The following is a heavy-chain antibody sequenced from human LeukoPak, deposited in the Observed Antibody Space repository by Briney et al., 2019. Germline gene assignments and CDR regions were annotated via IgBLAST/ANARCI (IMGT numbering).Heavy chain of an antibody. Sequence: SQTLSLTCPVAGASINTYWRSCIRQPAGKGLEFIGRTYTTGITTYNTSLKSRVSLSVDTSKNQFSLELRSVTAADTAVYFCARAGYTISSYRFDYWGQGALVTVSS. CDR2: TYTTGIT. CDR1: GASINTYW. V-gene: IGHV4-4*07. CDR3: ARAGYTISSYRFDY. J-gene: IGHJ4*02. D-gene: IGHD3-16*02.